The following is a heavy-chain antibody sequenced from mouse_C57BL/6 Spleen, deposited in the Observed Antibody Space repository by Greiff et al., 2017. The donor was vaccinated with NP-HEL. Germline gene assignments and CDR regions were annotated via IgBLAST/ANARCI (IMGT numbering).Heavy chain of an antibody. CDR2: ISYDGSN. V-gene: IGHV3-6*01. Sequence: ESGPGLVKPSQSLSLTCSVTGYSITSGYYWNWIRQFPGNKLKWMGYISYDGSNNYNPSLKNRISITRDTSKNQFFLKLNSVTTEDTATYYCARGGGENFDYWGQGTTLTVSS. CDR3: ARGGGENFDY. J-gene: IGHJ2*01. CDR1: GYSITSGYY.